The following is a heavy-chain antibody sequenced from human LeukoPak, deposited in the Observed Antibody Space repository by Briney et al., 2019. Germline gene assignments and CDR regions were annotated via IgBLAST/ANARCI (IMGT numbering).Heavy chain of an antibody. J-gene: IGHJ4*02. D-gene: IGHD3-10*01. CDR2: INSDGSST. V-gene: IGHV3-74*01. Sequence: GGSLRLSCAASGFTSSSYWMHWVRQAPGKGLVWVSRINSDGSSTSYADSVKGRFTISRDNAKNTLYLQMNSLRAEDTAVYYCVRGSGSYYNFDYWGQGTLVTASS. CDR3: VRGSGSYYNFDY. CDR1: GFTSSSYW.